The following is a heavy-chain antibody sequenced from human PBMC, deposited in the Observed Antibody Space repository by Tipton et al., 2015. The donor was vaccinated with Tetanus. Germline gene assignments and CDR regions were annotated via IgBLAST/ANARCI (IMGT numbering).Heavy chain of an antibody. CDR1: GGSISNDNYY. Sequence: TLSLTCTVSGGSISNDNYYWSWIRQPPGKGLEWIGYMFYSGSAYYNPSLKSRITISMDTSRNQFSLNLSSVTAADTAVYYCARGPTATSDYWGQGTLVIVS. J-gene: IGHJ4*02. D-gene: IGHD4-17*01. V-gene: IGHV4-30-4*01. CDR2: MFYSGSA. CDR3: ARGPTATSDY.